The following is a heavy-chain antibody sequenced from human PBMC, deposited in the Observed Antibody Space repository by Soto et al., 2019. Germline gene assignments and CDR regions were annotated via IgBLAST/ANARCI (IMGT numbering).Heavy chain of an antibody. CDR2: ISGSEDVT. J-gene: IGHJ4*02. CDR1: KFMFSAYA. D-gene: IGHD3-10*02. CDR3: AKGADRPLFGEAYFPDN. V-gene: IGHV3-23*01. Sequence: EVHLLQSGGGLVQPGGSLRLSCVASKFMFSAYAMGWVRQSPGKGLEWVSSISGSEDVTYYAESVKGRFSISRDNSKNTLYLQMNSLRVEDTAIYFCAKGADRPLFGEAYFPDNWGQGTHVVVST.